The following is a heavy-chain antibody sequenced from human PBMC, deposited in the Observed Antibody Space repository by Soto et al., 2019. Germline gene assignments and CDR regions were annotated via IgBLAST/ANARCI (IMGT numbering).Heavy chain of an antibody. CDR1: QFTFSYYA. Sequence: EVQLLESGGGLVQPGGSLRLSCAASQFTFSYYAMGWVRQAPGKGLEWVSLISGAGGSTNYADSVKGRFAISRDNSENTLYLQMNSLSAEDTAVYYCAKGRPPFDLWRRGTLVIVSS. CDR3: AKGRPPFDL. CDR2: ISGAGGST. D-gene: IGHD6-6*01. V-gene: IGHV3-23*01. J-gene: IGHJ2*01.